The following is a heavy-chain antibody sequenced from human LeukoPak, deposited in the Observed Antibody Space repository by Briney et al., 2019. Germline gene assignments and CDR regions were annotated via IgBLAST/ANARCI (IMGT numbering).Heavy chain of an antibody. V-gene: IGHV4-59*01. J-gene: IGHJ4*02. CDR1: GGSISSYH. CDR2: IYYSGST. Sequence: PSETLSLTCTVSGGSISSYHWSWIRQPPGKGLEWIGYIYYSGSTNYNPSLKSRVTISVDTSKNQFSLTLSSVTAADTAVYYCASLTYHYFDYWGQGTLVTVSS. CDR3: ASLTYHYFDY.